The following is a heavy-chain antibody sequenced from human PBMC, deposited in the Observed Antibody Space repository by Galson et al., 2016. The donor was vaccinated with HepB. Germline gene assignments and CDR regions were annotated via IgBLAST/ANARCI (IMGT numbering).Heavy chain of an antibody. V-gene: IGHV4-4*02. D-gene: IGHD6-19*01. CDR1: GGSISGSNW. CDR3: ARDFGSGWFDY. CDR2: IYHSGST. J-gene: IGHJ4*02. Sequence: SETLSLTCAVSGGSISGSNWWSWVRQPPGQGLEWIGEIYHSGSTYYNPSLKSRVTISVDKSTNQFSLKLTSVTAADTAVYYCARDFGSGWFDYWGQGTLVTVSS.